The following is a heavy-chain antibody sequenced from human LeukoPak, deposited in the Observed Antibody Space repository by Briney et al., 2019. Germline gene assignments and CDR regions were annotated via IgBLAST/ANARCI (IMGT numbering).Heavy chain of an antibody. Sequence: GASVKVSCKASGYTFTSYGISWVRQAPGQGLEWMGWISAYNGNTNYAQKLQGRVTMTTDTSTSTAYMELRSLRSDDTAVYYCGREWIAGATLNTFDYLGQGTLGTVSS. J-gene: IGHJ4*02. V-gene: IGHV1-18*01. CDR3: GREWIAGATLNTFDY. CDR2: ISAYNGNT. D-gene: IGHD1-26*01. CDR1: GYTFTSYG.